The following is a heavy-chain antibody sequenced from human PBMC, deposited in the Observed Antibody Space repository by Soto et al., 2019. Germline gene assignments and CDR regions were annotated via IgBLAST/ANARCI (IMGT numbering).Heavy chain of an antibody. V-gene: IGHV3-48*01. D-gene: IGHD1-1*01. CDR2: ISGSSTT. J-gene: IGHJ4*02. Sequence: EVQLVESGGGLVQPGGSLRLSCAASGFTFSTYSINWVRQAPGRGLEWVSFISGSSTTYYADSVKGRFTVSRDNARNSLYLQMNSLRAEDTAVYYCVRGGYSRPDYWGQGTLVTVSS. CDR3: VRGGYSRPDY. CDR1: GFTFSTYS.